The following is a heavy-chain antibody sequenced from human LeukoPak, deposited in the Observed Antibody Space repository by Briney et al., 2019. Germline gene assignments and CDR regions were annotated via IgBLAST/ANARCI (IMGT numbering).Heavy chain of an antibody. CDR2: INHSGST. CDR1: GGSFSGYY. Sequence: PSETLSLTCAVYGGSFSGYYWSWIRQPPGKGLEWIGEINHSGSTNYNPSLKSRVTISVDTSKNQFSLKLSSVTAADTAVYYCARGLSNSIWGQGNLVTVSS. V-gene: IGHV4-34*01. D-gene: IGHD2/OR15-2a*01. J-gene: IGHJ4*02. CDR3: ARGLSNSI.